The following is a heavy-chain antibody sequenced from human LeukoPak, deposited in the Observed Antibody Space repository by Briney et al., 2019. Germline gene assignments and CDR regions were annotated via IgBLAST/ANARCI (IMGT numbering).Heavy chain of an antibody. Sequence: PGGSLRLSCAASGLTFSIHWMNWVRQAPGKGLECVANINQDGSDKYYVDSVKGRFTISRDNTKNSLYLQMNSLRAEDTAVSYCVGGDYWGQGTLVTVSS. CDR3: VGGDY. CDR2: INQDGSDK. J-gene: IGHJ4*02. CDR1: GLTFSIHW. V-gene: IGHV3-7*01.